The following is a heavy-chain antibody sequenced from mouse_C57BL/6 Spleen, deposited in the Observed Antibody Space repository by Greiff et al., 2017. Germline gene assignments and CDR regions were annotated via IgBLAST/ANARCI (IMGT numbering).Heavy chain of an antibody. J-gene: IGHJ3*01. D-gene: IGHD1-1*01. CDR1: GFSLTSYG. CDR2: IWGVGST. Sequence: VKLMESGPGLVAPSQSLSITCTVSGFSLTSYGVDWVRQSPGKGLEWLGVIWGVGSTNYNSALKSRLSISKDNSKSQVFLKMNSLQTDDTAMYYCASGYGSSYGWFAYWGQGTLVTVSA. V-gene: IGHV2-6*01. CDR3: ASGYGSSYGWFAY.